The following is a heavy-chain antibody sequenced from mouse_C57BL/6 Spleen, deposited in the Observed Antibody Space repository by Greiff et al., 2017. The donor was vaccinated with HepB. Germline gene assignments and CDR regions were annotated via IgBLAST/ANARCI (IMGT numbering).Heavy chain of an antibody. V-gene: IGHV1-82*01. J-gene: IGHJ4*01. D-gene: IGHD2-3*01. Sequence: VQLVESGPELVKPGASVKISCKASGYAFSSSWMNWVKQRPGKGLEWIGRIYPGDGDTNYNGKFKGKATLTADKSSSTAYMQLSSLTSEDSAVYFCAREDGYYVGAMDYWGQGTSVTVSS. CDR2: IYPGDGDT. CDR3: AREDGYYVGAMDY. CDR1: GYAFSSSW.